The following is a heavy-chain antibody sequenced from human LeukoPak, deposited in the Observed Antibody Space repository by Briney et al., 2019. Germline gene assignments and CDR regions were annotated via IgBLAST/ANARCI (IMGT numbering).Heavy chain of an antibody. CDR1: GFTFSSYG. CDR3: ATGYCTSTSCYRSRFDY. V-gene: IGHV3-30*02. D-gene: IGHD2-2*01. Sequence: GGSLRLSCAASGFTFSSYGMHWVRQAPGKGLEWVAFIRYDGSNKYYADSVKGRFTISRVNSKNTLYLQMNSLRAEDTAVYFCATGYCTSTSCYRSRFDYWGQGTLVTVSS. CDR2: IRYDGSNK. J-gene: IGHJ4*02.